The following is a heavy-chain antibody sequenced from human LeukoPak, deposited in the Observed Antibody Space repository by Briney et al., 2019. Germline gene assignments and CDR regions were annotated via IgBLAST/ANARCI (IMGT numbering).Heavy chain of an antibody. J-gene: IGHJ4*02. CDR2: INQDGSGK. CDR3: AMNWNVPPRDY. CDR1: GITFRSYW. D-gene: IGHD1-1*01. V-gene: IGHV3-7*01. Sequence: PGGSLGLSCAASGITFRSYWMNWVRQVPGKGLEWVASINQDGSGKNYVDSVKGRFTVSGDNAKKYLQMNSLRAEDTAVYYCAMNWNVPPRDYWGQGTLVTVSS.